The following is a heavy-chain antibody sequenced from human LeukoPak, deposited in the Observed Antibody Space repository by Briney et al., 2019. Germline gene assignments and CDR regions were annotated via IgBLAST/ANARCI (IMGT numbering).Heavy chain of an antibody. D-gene: IGHD5-18*01. CDR3: ARRESSYGFYYFDY. J-gene: IGHJ4*02. CDR1: GGSISSGGYY. CDR2: IYYSGST. V-gene: IGHV4-31*03. Sequence: PSQTLSLTCTVSGGSISSGGYYWSWIRQHPGKGLEWIGYIYYSGSTYYNPSLKSRVTISVDTSKNQFSLKLSSVTAADTAVYYCARRESSYGFYYFDYWGQGTLVTVSS.